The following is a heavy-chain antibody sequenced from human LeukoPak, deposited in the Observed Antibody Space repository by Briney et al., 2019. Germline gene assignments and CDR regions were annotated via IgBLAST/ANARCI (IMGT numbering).Heavy chain of an antibody. CDR2: ISVHNGNT. Sequence: GASVKVPCKASGYTFSHYGISWVRQAPGQGLEWMGWISVHNGNTKYAQRIQGRATLTTDTSTSTAYMELRSLRSDDTAVYYCAKVTYYYDSNGDGQGRIVFDYWGQGTLVTVSS. CDR1: GYTFSHYG. V-gene: IGHV1-18*01. D-gene: IGHD3-22*01. J-gene: IGHJ4*02. CDR3: AKVTYYYDSNGDGQGRIVFDY.